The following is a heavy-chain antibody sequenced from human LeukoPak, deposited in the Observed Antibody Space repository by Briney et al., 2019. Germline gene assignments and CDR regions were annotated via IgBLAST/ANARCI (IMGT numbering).Heavy chain of an antibody. CDR1: GYTFTGYY. J-gene: IGHJ6*03. CDR2: INSNSGGT. V-gene: IGHV1-2*06. CDR3: ASLEMATIHDYYYMDV. Sequence: ASVKVSCKASGYTFTGYYMHWVRQAPGQGLEWMGRINSNSGGTNYAQKFQGRVTMTRDTSISTAYMELSRLRSDDTAVYYCASLEMATIHDYYYMDVWSKGTTVTFSS. D-gene: IGHD5-24*01.